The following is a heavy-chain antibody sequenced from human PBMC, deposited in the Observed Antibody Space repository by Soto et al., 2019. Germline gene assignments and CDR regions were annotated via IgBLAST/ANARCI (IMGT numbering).Heavy chain of an antibody. Sequence: GGSLRLSCAASGFTFSSYWMSWVRQAPGKGLEWVANIKQDGSEKYYVDSVKGRFTISRDNAKNSLYLQMNSLRAEDTAVYYCARDVEGLGYCSGGSCFLDYWGQGTLVTVSS. D-gene: IGHD2-15*01. CDR1: GFTFSSYW. V-gene: IGHV3-7*01. J-gene: IGHJ4*02. CDR3: ARDVEGLGYCSGGSCFLDY. CDR2: IKQDGSEK.